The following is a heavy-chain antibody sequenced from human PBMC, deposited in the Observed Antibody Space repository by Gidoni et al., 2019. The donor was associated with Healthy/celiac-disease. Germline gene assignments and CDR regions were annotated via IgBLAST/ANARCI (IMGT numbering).Heavy chain of an antibody. CDR3: ARDPVDGDLDY. J-gene: IGHJ4*02. D-gene: IGHD4-17*01. CDR2: ISAYNGNT. CDR1: CYTFTRYG. Sequence: HVQLVQSGAEVKKPGASVKVSCKASCYTFTRYGISWLRLAPGQGLEWMGWISAYNGNTNYAQKLQGRVTMTTDTSTSTAYMEMRSLRSDDTAVYYCARDPVDGDLDYWGQGTLVTVSS. V-gene: IGHV1-18*01.